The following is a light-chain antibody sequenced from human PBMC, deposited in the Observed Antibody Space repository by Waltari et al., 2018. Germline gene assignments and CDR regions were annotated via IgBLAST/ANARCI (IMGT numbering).Light chain of an antibody. V-gene: IGLV2-23*01. CDR3: CSYVGDVTWV. CDR1: RSDFGSYDL. J-gene: IGLJ3*02. Sequence: QSALTQPASVSGSPGQSITISCTGTRSDFGSYDLVSWYQHHPGKAPKLMIYEAPQRPSGVSDRFSGSKSGNTASLTTSGLQAEDEADYYCCSYVGDVTWVFGGGTKLTVL. CDR2: EAP.